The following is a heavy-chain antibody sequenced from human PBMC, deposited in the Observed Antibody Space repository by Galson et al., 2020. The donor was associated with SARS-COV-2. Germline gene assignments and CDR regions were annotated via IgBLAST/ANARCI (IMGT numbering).Heavy chain of an antibody. D-gene: IGHD3-9*01. Sequence: SETLSLTCTVSGGSISSSSYYWGWIRQPPGKGLEWIGSIYYSGSTYYHPSLKSRVTISVDTSKNQFSLKLSSVTAADTAVYYCARHLHPDYDILTGYYPPGGDVWGQGTTVTVSS. V-gene: IGHV4-39*01. CDR1: GGSISSSSYY. J-gene: IGHJ6*02. CDR3: ARHLHPDYDILTGYYPPGGDV. CDR2: IYYSGST.